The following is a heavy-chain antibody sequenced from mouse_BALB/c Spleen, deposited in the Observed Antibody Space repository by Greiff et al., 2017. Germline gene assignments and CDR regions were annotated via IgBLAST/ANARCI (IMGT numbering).Heavy chain of an antibody. Sequence: QVQLKESGPGLVQPSQSLSITCTVSGFSLTSYGVHWVRQSPGKGLEWLGVIWSGGSTDYNAAFISRLSISKDNSKSQVFFKMNSLQANDTAIYYCARTPTLLRYAMDYWGQGTSVTVSS. CDR1: GFSLTSYG. CDR3: ARTPTLLRYAMDY. J-gene: IGHJ4*01. D-gene: IGHD1-2*01. V-gene: IGHV2-2*02. CDR2: IWSGGST.